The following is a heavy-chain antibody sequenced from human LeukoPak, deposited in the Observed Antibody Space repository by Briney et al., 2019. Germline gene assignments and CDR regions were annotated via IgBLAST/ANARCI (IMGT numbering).Heavy chain of an antibody. D-gene: IGHD5-18*01. CDR2: ISYDGSNK. CDR1: GFTFSSYA. V-gene: IGHV3-30*04. CDR3: ARSPTAMVNYFDY. J-gene: IGHJ4*02. Sequence: PGGSLRLSCAASGFTFSSYAMHWVRQAPGKGLEWVAVISYDGSNKYYADSVKGRFTISRDNSKNALYLQMNSLRAEGTAVYYCARSPTAMVNYFDYWGQGTLVTVSS.